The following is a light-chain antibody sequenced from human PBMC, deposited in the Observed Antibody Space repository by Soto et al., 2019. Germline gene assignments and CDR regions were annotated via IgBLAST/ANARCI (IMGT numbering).Light chain of an antibody. V-gene: IGLV1-51*02. CDR3: GTWDSSLSAGV. Sequence: QLVLTQPPSVSAAPGQKVTISCSGSSSNIGNNYLSWYQQLPGTAPKLLIYENNKRPSGIPDRFSGSKSGTSATLGITGLQTGDEADYYCGTWDSSLSAGVFGEGTKLTVL. J-gene: IGLJ3*02. CDR1: SSNIGNNY. CDR2: ENN.